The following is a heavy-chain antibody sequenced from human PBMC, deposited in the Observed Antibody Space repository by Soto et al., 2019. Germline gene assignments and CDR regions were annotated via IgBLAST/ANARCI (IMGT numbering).Heavy chain of an antibody. CDR3: AKGALGDFWSGYYRRVSYYYYGMDV. J-gene: IGHJ6*02. CDR2: ISGSGGST. CDR1: GFTFSSYA. V-gene: IGHV3-23*01. Sequence: PGGSLRLFCAASGFTFSSYAMSWVRQAPGKGLEWVSAISGSGGSTYYADSVKGRFTISRDNSKNTLYLQMNSLRAEDTAVYYCAKGALGDFWSGYYRRVSYYYYGMDVWGQGTTVTVSS. D-gene: IGHD3-3*01.